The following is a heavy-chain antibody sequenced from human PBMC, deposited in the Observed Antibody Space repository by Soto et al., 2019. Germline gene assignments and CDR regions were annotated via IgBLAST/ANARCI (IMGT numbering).Heavy chain of an antibody. CDR3: AHRQWGASFDY. Sequence: QITLKESGPTLVKPTQTLTLTCTFSGFSLSTSGVGVGWSRQPPGKALEWLALIYWDDDKRYSPSLKSRLTITKANTKNQVVITMTKMDPVDTATYYCAHRQWGASFDYWGQGTLVTVSS. J-gene: IGHJ4*02. D-gene: IGHD6-19*01. V-gene: IGHV2-5*02. CDR1: GFSLSTSGVG. CDR2: IYWDDDK.